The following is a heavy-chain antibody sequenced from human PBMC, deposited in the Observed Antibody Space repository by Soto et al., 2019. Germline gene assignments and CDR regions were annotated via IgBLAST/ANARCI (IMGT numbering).Heavy chain of an antibody. CDR2: IIPIFGTA. CDR1: GGTFSSYA. J-gene: IGHJ4*02. Sequence: QVQLVQSGAEVKKPGSSVKVSCKASGGTFSSYAISWVRQAPGQGLEWMGGIIPIFGTANAAQKFQGRVTITADEPTRTAYMELGSPSSEATAVYYCARAMDVWGEDYWGQGTLVTVSS. D-gene: IGHD3-16*01. CDR3: ARAMDVWGEDY. V-gene: IGHV1-69*12.